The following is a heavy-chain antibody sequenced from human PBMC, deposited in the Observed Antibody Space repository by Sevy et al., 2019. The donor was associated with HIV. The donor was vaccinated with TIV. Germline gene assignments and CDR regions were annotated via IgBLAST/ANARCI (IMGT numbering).Heavy chain of an antibody. CDR1: GGSVSSGSYY. D-gene: IGHD3-16*02. V-gene: IGHV4-61*01. J-gene: IGHJ3*02. CDR2: IYYSGST. CDR3: ARDLNYDYVWGSYRWYGDDAFDI. Sequence: SETLSLTCTVSGGSVSSGSYYWSWIRQPPGKGLEWIGSIYYSGSTNYNPSLKSRVTISVDMSKNQFSLKLSSVTAADTAVYYCARDLNYDYVWGSYRWYGDDAFDIWGHGTMVTVSS.